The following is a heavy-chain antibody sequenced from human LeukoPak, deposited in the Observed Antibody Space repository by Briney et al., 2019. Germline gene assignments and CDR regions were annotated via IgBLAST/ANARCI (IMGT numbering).Heavy chain of an antibody. Sequence: PGGSLRLSCVASGLTVSNHWMSWVRQAPGKGLEWVGRIKSKTDGGTTDYAAPVKGRFTISRDDSKNTLYLQMNSLRTEDTAVYYCTTDSRGWFGELLGWGQGTLVTVSS. CDR3: TTDSRGWFGELLG. CDR1: GLTVSNHW. V-gene: IGHV3-15*01. J-gene: IGHJ4*02. CDR2: IKSKTDGGTT. D-gene: IGHD3-10*01.